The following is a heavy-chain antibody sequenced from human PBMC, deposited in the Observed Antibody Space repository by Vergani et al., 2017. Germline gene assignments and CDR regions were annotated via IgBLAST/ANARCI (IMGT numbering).Heavy chain of an antibody. D-gene: IGHD3-3*01. CDR2: IYYSGST. J-gene: IGHJ6*03. CDR1: GGSISSYY. CDR3: AKDYDFWSGYWVGRNYYMDV. V-gene: IGHV4-59*01. Sequence: QVQLQESGPGLVKPSETLSLTCTVSGGSISSYYWSWIRQPPGKGLEWIGYIYYSGSTNYNPSLKSRVTISVDTSKNQFSLKLSSVTAADTAVYYCAKDYDFWSGYWVGRNYYMDVWGKGTTVTVSS.